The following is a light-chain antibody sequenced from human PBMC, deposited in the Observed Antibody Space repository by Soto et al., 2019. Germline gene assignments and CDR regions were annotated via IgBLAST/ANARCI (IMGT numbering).Light chain of an antibody. CDR2: AAS. V-gene: IGKV1-39*01. Sequence: DIQMTQSPSSLSASVEDRVIITCRASQSISNHLNWYQQKPGKAPKLLIFAASSLQSGVPSRFSGSGSGTDFTLTISSLQPEDFATYYCQQSYSTSITFGQGTRLEI. CDR3: QQSYSTSIT. J-gene: IGKJ5*01. CDR1: QSISNH.